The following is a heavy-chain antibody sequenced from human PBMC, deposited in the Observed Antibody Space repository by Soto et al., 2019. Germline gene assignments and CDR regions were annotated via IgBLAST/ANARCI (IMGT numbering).Heavy chain of an antibody. D-gene: IGHD2-8*02. V-gene: IGHV3-23*01. CDR1: GFICSSYD. Sequence: GGSLRLSCAVSGFICSSYDMSWVRQAPGKGLEWVSTILVGGSTHYEDSVKGRFTISRDTSKNTVYLQMNSLTAGDTAVYYCAKATATGGGAFEVYGQGTMVTVSS. J-gene: IGHJ3*01. CDR3: AKATATGGGAFEV. CDR2: ILVGGST.